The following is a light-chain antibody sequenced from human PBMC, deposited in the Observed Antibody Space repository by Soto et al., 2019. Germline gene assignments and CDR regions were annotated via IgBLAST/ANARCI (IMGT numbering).Light chain of an antibody. CDR1: QTVRNNY. Sequence: EIVLTHSPDTLSFSPGERATLSCRASQTVRNNYLAWYQQKPGQAPRLLIYDASSRATGIPDRFSGGGSGTDFTLTISRLEPEDFAVYYCQQFSSYPLTFGGGTKVDIK. J-gene: IGKJ4*01. V-gene: IGKV3-20*01. CDR3: QQFSSYPLT. CDR2: DAS.